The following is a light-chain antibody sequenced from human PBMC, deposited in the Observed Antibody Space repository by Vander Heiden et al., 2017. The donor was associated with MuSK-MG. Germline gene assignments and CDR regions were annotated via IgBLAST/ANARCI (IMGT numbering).Light chain of an antibody. V-gene: IGKV1-39*01. J-gene: IGKJ1*01. Sequence: DIQMTQSPSSLSASVGDRVTITCRASQSISSYLNWYQQKPGKAPKLLIYAASSLQSGVPSRFSGSGSGTEFTLTISSLQPEDSATYYCQQSYSTPPWAFGQGTKVEIK. CDR3: QQSYSTPPWA. CDR2: AAS. CDR1: QSISSY.